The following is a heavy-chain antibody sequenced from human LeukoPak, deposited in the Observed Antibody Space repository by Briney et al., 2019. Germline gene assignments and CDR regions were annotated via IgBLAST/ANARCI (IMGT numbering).Heavy chain of an antibody. D-gene: IGHD6-19*01. J-gene: IGHJ4*02. CDR1: GFTFDDYT. CDR2: ISWDGATT. Sequence: PGGSLTLSCAASGFTFDDYTMHWLRHAPGKGLEWVSLISWDGATTYYAGSVKGRFTISRDNSRNSLYLQMIDLTTEDTAFYYCAKKGIAVTTSGSFFDYWGQGTLVTVSS. CDR3: AKKGIAVTTSGSFFDY. V-gene: IGHV3-43*01.